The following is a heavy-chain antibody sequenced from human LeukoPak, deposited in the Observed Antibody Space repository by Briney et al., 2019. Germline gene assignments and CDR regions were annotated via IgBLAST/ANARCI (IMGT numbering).Heavy chain of an antibody. D-gene: IGHD1-1*01. CDR2: IYTSGST. V-gene: IGHV4-4*07. J-gene: IGHJ4*02. CDR3: ARDHRAGIVDY. CDR1: GGPISSYY. Sequence: PSETLSLTCTVSGGPISSYYWSWLRQPAGKGLEWIGRIYTSGSTKYNPSLKSRVTMSLDTYKNQFSLKLSSVTAADTAVYYCARDHRAGIVDYWGQGTLVTVSS.